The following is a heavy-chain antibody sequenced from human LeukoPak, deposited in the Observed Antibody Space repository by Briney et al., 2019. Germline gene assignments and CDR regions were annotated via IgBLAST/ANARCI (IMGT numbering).Heavy chain of an antibody. V-gene: IGHV4-59*01. CDR1: GGSISSYY. J-gene: IGHJ5*02. Sequence: SETLSLTCTVSGGSISSYYWSWIRQPPGKGLEWIGYIYYSGSTNYNPSLKSRVTISVDTSKNQFSLKLSSVTAADTAVYYCARSLGVVTAILNWFDPWGQGTLVTVSS. CDR3: ARSLGVVTAILNWFDP. CDR2: IYYSGST. D-gene: IGHD2-21*02.